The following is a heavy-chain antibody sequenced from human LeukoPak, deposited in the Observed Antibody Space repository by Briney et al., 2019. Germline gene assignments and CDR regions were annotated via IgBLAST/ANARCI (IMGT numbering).Heavy chain of an antibody. CDR3: AKDVAPDSGWDLDY. CDR1: GFTFSSYS. Sequence: GGSLRLSCAASGFTFSSYSMNWVRQAPGKGLEWVSSIYNSGAKTFYADSVKGRFTISRDNSKNTLYLQMNSLRVEDTAVYYCAKDVAPDSGWDLDYWGQGTLVTVSS. J-gene: IGHJ4*02. D-gene: IGHD6-19*01. CDR2: IYNSGAKT. V-gene: IGHV3-23*01.